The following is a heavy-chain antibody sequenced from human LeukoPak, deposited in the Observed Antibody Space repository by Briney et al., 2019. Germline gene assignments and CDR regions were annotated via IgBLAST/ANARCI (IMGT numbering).Heavy chain of an antibody. J-gene: IGHJ5*02. CDR3: ARETFTVVVATKSDWFDP. CDR2: TYYRSKWYY. CDR1: GGSVSSNSDA. D-gene: IGHD2-15*01. Sequence: SQTLSLTCAISGGSVSSNSDAWNWIRQSLSRGLEWLGRTYYRSKWYYDYAVAVKSRISINPDTSKNQFSLQLSFVTPEDTAVYYCARETFTVVVATKSDWFDPWGQGTLVTVSS. V-gene: IGHV6-1*01.